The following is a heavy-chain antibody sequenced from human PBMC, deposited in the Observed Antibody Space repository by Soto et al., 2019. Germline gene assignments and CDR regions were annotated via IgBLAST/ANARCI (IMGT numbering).Heavy chain of an antibody. D-gene: IGHD6-19*01. CDR3: ASQGGSSFWYYYFDY. CDR1: GGSISSSSYY. Sequence: QLQLQESGPGLVKPSETLSITCTVSGGSISSSSYYWGWIRQPPGKGLEWIGSIYYSGSTYYNTSLKGRVTIPVDTSKNQVALKLSSVTAADTSVYYCASQGGSSFWYYYFDYFGQGPLVTFSS. J-gene: IGHJ4*02. CDR2: IYYSGST. V-gene: IGHV4-39*01.